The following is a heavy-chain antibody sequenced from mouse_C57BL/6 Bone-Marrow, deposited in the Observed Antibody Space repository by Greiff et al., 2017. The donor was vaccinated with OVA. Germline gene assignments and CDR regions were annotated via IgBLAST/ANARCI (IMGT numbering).Heavy chain of an antibody. V-gene: IGHV1-64*01. D-gene: IGHD1-1*01. J-gene: IGHJ3*01. CDR1: GYTFTSYW. CDR3: AREYYGSPWFAY. CDR2: IHPNRGST. Sequence: VQLQQPGAELVKPGASVKLSCKASGYTFTSYWMHWVKQRPGQGLEWIGMIHPNRGSTNYNEKFKSKATLTVDKSSSTAYIQLSSLTSEDSAVYYCAREYYGSPWFAYWGQGTLVTVSA.